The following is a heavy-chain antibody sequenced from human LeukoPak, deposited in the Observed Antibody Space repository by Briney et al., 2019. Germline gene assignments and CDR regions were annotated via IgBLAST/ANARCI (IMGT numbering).Heavy chain of an antibody. D-gene: IGHD3-3*01. CDR3: ARARSTIFGVVTYFDY. Sequence: SQALSLTCTVSGGSISSGSYYWSWIRQPAGKGLEWIGRIYTSGSTNYNPSLKSRVTISVDTSKNQFSLKLSSVTAADTAVYYCARARSTIFGVVTYFDYWGQGTLVTVSS. CDR1: GGSISSGSYY. CDR2: IYTSGST. V-gene: IGHV4-61*02. J-gene: IGHJ4*02.